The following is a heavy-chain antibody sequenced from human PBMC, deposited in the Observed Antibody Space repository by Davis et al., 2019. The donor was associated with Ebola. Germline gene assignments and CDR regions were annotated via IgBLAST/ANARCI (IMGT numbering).Heavy chain of an antibody. CDR1: GGSISSSSYY. Sequence: MPSETLSLTCTVSGGSISSSSYYWGWIRQPPGKGLEWLGSIYYSGSTSYNPSLQSRVTISVDTSKNQFSLKLSSVTAADTAVYYCARQGGVVVVADTPRYDYGRDVWGQGTTGTVSS. V-gene: IGHV4-39*01. CDR3: ARQGGVVVVADTPRYDYGRDV. D-gene: IGHD2-15*01. J-gene: IGHJ6*02. CDR2: IYYSGST.